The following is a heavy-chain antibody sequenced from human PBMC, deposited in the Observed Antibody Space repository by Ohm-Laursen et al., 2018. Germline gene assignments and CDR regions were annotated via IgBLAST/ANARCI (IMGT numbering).Heavy chain of an antibody. CDR3: AKSRQLWSHDAFNI. D-gene: IGHD1-1*01. CDR1: GYTFTGYY. Sequence: ASVKVSCKASGYTFTGYYLHWVRQAPGQGLEWMGWINPNNGGANYAQKFQGRVTMTTDTSINTAYRELSRLRSDDTAVYFCAKSRQLWSHDAFNIWGQGTMVTVSS. V-gene: IGHV1-2*02. CDR2: INPNNGGA. J-gene: IGHJ3*02.